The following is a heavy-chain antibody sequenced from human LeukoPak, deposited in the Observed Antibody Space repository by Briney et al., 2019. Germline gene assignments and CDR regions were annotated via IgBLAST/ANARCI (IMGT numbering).Heavy chain of an antibody. J-gene: IGHJ4*02. Sequence: GGSLRLSCEASGLTFSSYGMSWVRQAPGKGLQWVSAITGDGTTTYYADSVKGRFTTSRDNAKNSLSLQLSSLRAEDTAVHYCARGHYDILTASYKWTPDYWGQGILVTVSS. CDR3: ARGHYDILTASYKWTPDY. V-gene: IGHV3-21*06. CDR2: ITGDGTTT. CDR1: GLTFSSYG. D-gene: IGHD3-9*01.